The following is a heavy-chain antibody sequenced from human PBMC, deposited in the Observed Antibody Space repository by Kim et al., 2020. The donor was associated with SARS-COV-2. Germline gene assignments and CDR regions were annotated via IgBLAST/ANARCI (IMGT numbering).Heavy chain of an antibody. J-gene: IGHJ4*02. Sequence: YARRFQGRVTMTRDTSISTAYMELSRLRSEDTAVYYCARSRITGTELDYWGQGTLVTVSS. D-gene: IGHD1-20*01. V-gene: IGHV1-2*02. CDR3: ARSRITGTELDY.